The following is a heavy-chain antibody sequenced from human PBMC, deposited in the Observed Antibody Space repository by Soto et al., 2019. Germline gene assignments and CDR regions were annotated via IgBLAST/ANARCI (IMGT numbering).Heavy chain of an antibody. D-gene: IGHD3-9*01. J-gene: IGHJ5*02. CDR1: GGSISSYY. Sequence: ASETLSLTCTVSGGSISSYYWSWIRQPPGKGLEWIGYIYYSGSTNYNPSLKSRVTISVDTSKNQFSLKLSSVTAADTAVYYCAGVGLNYDILTGSLFDPWGQGTLVTVSS. CDR3: AGVGLNYDILTGSLFDP. CDR2: IYYSGST. V-gene: IGHV4-59*01.